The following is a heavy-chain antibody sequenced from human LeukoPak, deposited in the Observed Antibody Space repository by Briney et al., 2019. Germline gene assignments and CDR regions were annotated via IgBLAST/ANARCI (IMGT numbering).Heavy chain of an antibody. D-gene: IGHD6-13*01. CDR2: INHSGST. CDR1: GGSFSGYY. CDR3: ARGSSSWLPRGRPRPFDP. V-gene: IGHV4-34*01. J-gene: IGHJ5*02. Sequence: PSETLSLTCAVYGGSFSGYYWSWSRQPPGKGLEWIEEINHSGSTNYNPSLKSRVTISVDTSKNQFSLELSSVTAADTAVYYCARGSSSWLPRGRPRPFDPWGQGTLVTVSS.